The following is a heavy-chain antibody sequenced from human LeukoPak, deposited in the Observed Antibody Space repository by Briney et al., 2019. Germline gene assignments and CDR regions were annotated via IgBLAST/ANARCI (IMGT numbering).Heavy chain of an antibody. CDR2: IYYSGST. D-gene: IGHD3-10*01. Sequence: SQTLSLTCTVSGGSISSGGYYWSWIRQHPGKGLEWIGYIYYSGSTYYNPSLKSRVTISVDTSKNQFSLKLSSVTAADTAVCYCAREVPVRGVTNWFDPWGQGTLVTVSS. CDR1: GGSISSGGYY. CDR3: AREVPVRGVTNWFDP. J-gene: IGHJ5*02. V-gene: IGHV4-31*03.